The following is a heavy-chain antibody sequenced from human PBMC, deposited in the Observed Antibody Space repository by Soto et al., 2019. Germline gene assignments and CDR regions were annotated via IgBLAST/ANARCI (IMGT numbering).Heavy chain of an antibody. J-gene: IGHJ3*02. CDR3: AHPRGYGVFDAYDI. V-gene: IGHV3-23*01. D-gene: IGHD4-17*01. CDR1: GFTFSTYT. Sequence: GGSLRLSCGASGFTFSTYTMSRVRQAPGKGLEWVSAISAGGGTTYYADSVRGRFTISRDNSMNALYLQINSLRIEDTAVYYCAHPRGYGVFDAYDIWGQGTMVTFSS. CDR2: ISAGGGTT.